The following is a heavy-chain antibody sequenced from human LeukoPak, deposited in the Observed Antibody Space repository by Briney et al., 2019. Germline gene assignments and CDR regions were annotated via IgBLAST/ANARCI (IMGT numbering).Heavy chain of an antibody. CDR3: ARSSRELGGYAPWELMPPFDY. CDR1: GFTVSSNY. V-gene: IGHV3-66*01. Sequence: GGSLRLSCAASGFTVSSNYMNWVRQAPGKGLEWVSLIYTGGSTYYADSVKGRFTISRDNSKNTLYLQMNSLRADDTAVYYCARSSRELGGYAPWELMPPFDYWGQGTLVTVSS. J-gene: IGHJ4*02. CDR2: IYTGGST. D-gene: IGHD1-7*01.